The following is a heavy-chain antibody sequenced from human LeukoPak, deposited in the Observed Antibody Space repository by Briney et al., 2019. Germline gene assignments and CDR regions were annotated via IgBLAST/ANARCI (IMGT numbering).Heavy chain of an antibody. V-gene: IGHV4-39*01. CDR3: ARPRTSYYDDSSGPRADY. D-gene: IGHD3-22*01. J-gene: IGHJ4*02. CDR1: GDSISSSLYY. Sequence: SETLSLTCTVSGDSISSSLYYWAWIRQPPGTGLEWIGSIYYSGNTYYNPSLKSRVTISVDTSKNQFSLNLSSVTAADTAVYYCARPRTSYYDDSSGPRADYWGQGTLVTVSS. CDR2: IYYSGNT.